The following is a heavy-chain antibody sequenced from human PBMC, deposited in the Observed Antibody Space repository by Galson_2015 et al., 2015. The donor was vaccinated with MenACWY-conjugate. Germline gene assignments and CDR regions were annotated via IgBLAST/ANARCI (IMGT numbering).Heavy chain of an antibody. CDR3: ARDKTDFWSGYPTTLFDY. V-gene: IGHV3-74*01. J-gene: IGHJ4*02. CDR2: INSDGSST. CDR1: GFTFSSYW. D-gene: IGHD3-3*01. Sequence: SLRLSCAASGFTFSSYWMHWVRHAPGKGLVWVSRINSDGSSTSYADSVKGRFTISRDNAKNTLYLQMNSLRAEDTAVYYCARDKTDFWSGYPTTLFDYWGQGTLVTVSS.